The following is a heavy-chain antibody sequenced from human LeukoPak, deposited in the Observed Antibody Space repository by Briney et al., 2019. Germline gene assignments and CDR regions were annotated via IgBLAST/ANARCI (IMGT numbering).Heavy chain of an antibody. V-gene: IGHV4-39*01. J-gene: IGHJ6*02. CDR3: ARGGDTPDYYYGMDV. Sequence: PSETLSLTCTVSGASISSSRYYWGWIRQPPGKGLEWIGSISYSGTTYYNPSLKSRVTISVDTSKNQFSLKLSSVTAADTAVYYCARGGDTPDYYYGMDVWGQGTTVTVSS. CDR1: GASISSSRYY. CDR2: ISYSGTT. D-gene: IGHD5-18*01.